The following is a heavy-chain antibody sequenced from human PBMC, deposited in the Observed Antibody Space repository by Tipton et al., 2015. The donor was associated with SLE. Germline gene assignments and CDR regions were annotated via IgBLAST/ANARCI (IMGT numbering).Heavy chain of an antibody. CDR2: IYSGGST. D-gene: IGHD1-14*01. CDR3: ARVPSGTFDY. V-gene: IGHV3-66*02. Sequence: QLVQSGGGLVQAGGSLRLSCAVSGFTVSNNYMSWVRQAPEKGLEWVSVIYSGGSTYYADSVKGRFTISRDNSKNTLYLQMNSLRPDDTALYYCARVPSGTFDYWGQGALVTVSS. CDR1: GFTVSNNY. J-gene: IGHJ4*02.